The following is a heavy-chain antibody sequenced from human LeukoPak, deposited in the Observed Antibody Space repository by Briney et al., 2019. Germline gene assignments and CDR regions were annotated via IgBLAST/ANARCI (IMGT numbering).Heavy chain of an antibody. D-gene: IGHD2-21*02. CDR2: ISYDGSNK. V-gene: IGHV3-30-3*01. CDR3: DSGGDTDAFDI. J-gene: IGHJ3*02. Sequence: GGSLRLSCAASGFTFSSYAMHWVRQAPGKGLEWVAVISYDGSNKYYADSVKGRFTISRDNSKNTLYLQMNSLRAEDTAVYYCDSGGDTDAFDIWGQGTMVTASS. CDR1: GFTFSSYA.